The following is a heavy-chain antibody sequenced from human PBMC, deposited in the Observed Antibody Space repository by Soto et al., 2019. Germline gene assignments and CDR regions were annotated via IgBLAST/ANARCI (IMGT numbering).Heavy chain of an antibody. D-gene: IGHD2-8*01. CDR1: GFTFSNYA. CDR3: ATLIMVYVGFTVLDI. V-gene: IGHV3-30*03. Sequence: QVQLVESGGGVVQPGTSLRLSCAASGFTFSNYAMHWVRQAPGKGLEWVAVISYDGSNKYYGDSGKGRFTISRDNSKKTLYLQMSSLRSEDTAVYYCATLIMVYVGFTVLDIWGQGTVVTVSS. J-gene: IGHJ3*02. CDR2: ISYDGSNK.